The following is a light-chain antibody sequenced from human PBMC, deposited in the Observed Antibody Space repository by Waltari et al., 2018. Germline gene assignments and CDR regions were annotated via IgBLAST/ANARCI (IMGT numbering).Light chain of an antibody. CDR2: EVT. CDR1: NRDIGQSDL. V-gene: IGLV2-23*02. CDR3: CSFTDTSIWV. J-gene: IGLJ3*02. Sequence: QSALTQPASVSGSPGQSITISCTGTNRDIGQSDLVSWYHQHPGKAPKPLIYEVTQRPSGVSNHFSGSKSGNTASLTISGLQPEDEANYYCCSFTDTSIWVFGGGTKLTVL.